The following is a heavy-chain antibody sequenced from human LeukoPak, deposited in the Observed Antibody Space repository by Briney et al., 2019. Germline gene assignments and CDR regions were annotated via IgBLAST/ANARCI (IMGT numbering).Heavy chain of an antibody. CDR3: AKGSITFGGVICY. V-gene: IGHV3-30-3*02. D-gene: IGHD3-16*02. J-gene: IGHJ4*02. CDR1: GFTFSSYA. Sequence: GGSLRLSCAASGFTFSSYAMHWVRQAPGKGLEWVAVISYDGSNKYYADSVKGRFTISRDNSKNTLYLQMNSLRAEDTAVYYCAKGSITFGGVICYWGQGTLVTVSS. CDR2: ISYDGSNK.